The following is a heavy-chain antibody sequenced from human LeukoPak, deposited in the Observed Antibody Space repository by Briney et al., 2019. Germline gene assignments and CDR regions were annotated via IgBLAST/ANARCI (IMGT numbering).Heavy chain of an antibody. J-gene: IGHJ4*02. D-gene: IGHD3-10*01. CDR1: GYTFTSYY. CDR2: INPSGGST. Sequence: ASVKVSCKASGYTFTSYYMHWVRQAPGQGLEWMGIINPSGGSTSYAQKFQGRVTMTRDTSTSTVYMELSSLRSEDTAVYYCARGGDVLLWFGEFPYYFDYWGQGTLVTVSS. CDR3: ARGGDVLLWFGEFPYYFDY. V-gene: IGHV1-46*01.